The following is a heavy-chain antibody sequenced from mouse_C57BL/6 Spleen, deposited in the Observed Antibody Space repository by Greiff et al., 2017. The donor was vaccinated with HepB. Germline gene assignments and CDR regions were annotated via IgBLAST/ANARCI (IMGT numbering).Heavy chain of an antibody. D-gene: IGHD3-2*02. CDR1: GYAFTNYL. Sequence: QVQLQQSGAELVRPGTSVKVSCKASGYAFTNYLIEWVKQRPGQGLEWIGVINPGSGGTNYNEKFKGKATLTADKSSSTAYMQLSSLTSEDSAVYFCARLGTAQAPYAMDYWGQGTSVTVSS. CDR2: INPGSGGT. CDR3: ARLGTAQAPYAMDY. V-gene: IGHV1-54*01. J-gene: IGHJ4*01.